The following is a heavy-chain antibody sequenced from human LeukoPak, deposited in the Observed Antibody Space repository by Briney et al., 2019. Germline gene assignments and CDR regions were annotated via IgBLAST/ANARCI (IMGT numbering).Heavy chain of an antibody. CDR3: ARYRWACSNTSCYGPFDY. CDR2: ISAYNGNT. V-gene: IGHV1-18*01. J-gene: IGHJ4*02. CDR1: GYTFTSYG. D-gene: IGHD2-2*01. Sequence: GASVKVSCKASGYTFTSYGITWVRQAPGQGLEWMGWISAYNGNTNYAQKLQGRVTMTTDTSTSTAYMELRSLRSDDTAVYYCARYRWACSNTSCYGPFDYWGQGTLVTVSS.